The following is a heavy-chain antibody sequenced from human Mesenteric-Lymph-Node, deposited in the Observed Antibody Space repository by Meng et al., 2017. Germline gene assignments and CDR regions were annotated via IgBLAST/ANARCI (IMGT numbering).Heavy chain of an antibody. Sequence: SLKESVPTLVKPTQTLPLTFTFSGFSLTTRPVGLGWSRQPPGKALESLVLIYWADDKRYNPSLKSRLTITKDTSKNQVVLTMTNMDPVDTATYYCTHRPMTSAYYYFDYWGQGTLVTVSS. CDR1: GFSLTTRPVG. D-gene: IGHD3-22*01. J-gene: IGHJ4*02. V-gene: IGHV2-5*02. CDR3: THRPMTSAYYYFDY. CDR2: IYWADDK.